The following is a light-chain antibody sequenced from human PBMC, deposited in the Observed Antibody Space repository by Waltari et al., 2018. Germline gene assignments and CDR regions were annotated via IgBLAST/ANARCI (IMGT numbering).Light chain of an antibody. CDR2: EVN. CDR1: SSDVARYNF. V-gene: IGLV2-23*02. J-gene: IGLJ3*02. Sequence: QSALTQPASVSGSPGQSITISCTGTSSDVARYNFFSWYQQHPGKAPQLIIYEVNKRPSGVSNRLSGSKSGNTASLTISGLQAEDESDYYCCSYAGRSTWVFGGGTKVTVL. CDR3: CSYAGRSTWV.